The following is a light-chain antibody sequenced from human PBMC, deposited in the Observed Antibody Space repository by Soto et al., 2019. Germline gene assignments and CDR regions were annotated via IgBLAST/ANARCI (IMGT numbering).Light chain of an antibody. CDR1: QSVSSSY. V-gene: IGKV3-20*01. J-gene: IGKJ1*01. CDR3: QQYGSSPQT. CDR2: GAS. Sequence: EIVLTQSPGTLSLSPGERATLSCRASQSVSSSYLARYQQKPGQAPSLLIYGASSRATGIPDRFSGSGSGTDFALTISRLETEDFAVYYCQQYGSSPQTFGQGTKVEIK.